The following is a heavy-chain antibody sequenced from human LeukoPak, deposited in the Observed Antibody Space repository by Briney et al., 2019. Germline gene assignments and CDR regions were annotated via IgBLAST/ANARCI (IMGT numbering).Heavy chain of an antibody. CDR2: IYSGGST. V-gene: IGHV3-53*01. CDR1: GFTVSSNY. D-gene: IGHD3-22*01. Sequence: GGSLRLSCAASGFTVSSNYMSWVRQAPGKGLEWVSVIYSGGSTYYADSVKGRFTISRDNSKNTLYLQMNSLRAEDTAVYYCATPYDSSGYSKANYYYGMDVWGQGTTVTVSS. J-gene: IGHJ6*02. CDR3: ATPYDSSGYSKANYYYGMDV.